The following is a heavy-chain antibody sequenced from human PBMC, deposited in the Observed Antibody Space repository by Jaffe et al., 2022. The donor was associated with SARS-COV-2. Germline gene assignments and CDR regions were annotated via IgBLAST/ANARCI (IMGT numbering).Heavy chain of an antibody. CDR2: ISYDGSNK. Sequence: QVQLVESGGGVVQPGRSLRLSCAASGFTFSSYGMHWVRQAPGKGLEWVAVISYDGSNKYYADSVKGRFTISRDNSKNTLYLQMNSLRAEDTAVYYCAKDMKGDSHSDPWGQGTLVTVSS. J-gene: IGHJ5*02. CDR1: GFTFSSYG. CDR3: AKDMKGDSHSDP. V-gene: IGHV3-30*18. D-gene: IGHD2-15*01.